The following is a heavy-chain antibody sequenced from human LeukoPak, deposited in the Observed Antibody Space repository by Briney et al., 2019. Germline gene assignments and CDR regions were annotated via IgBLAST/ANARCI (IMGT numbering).Heavy chain of an antibody. D-gene: IGHD6-13*01. J-gene: IGHJ3*02. V-gene: IGHV3-23*01. Sequence: QPGGSLRLSCAASRFTFTSYAMSWVRQAPGGGVEWVSGISGSGGSTDYADSVKGRFTISRDNSKNTLYLQMNSLRAEDTAVYYCAKSDIAAAGTGASDIWGQGTMVTVSS. CDR1: RFTFTSYA. CDR2: ISGSGGST. CDR3: AKSDIAAAGTGASDI.